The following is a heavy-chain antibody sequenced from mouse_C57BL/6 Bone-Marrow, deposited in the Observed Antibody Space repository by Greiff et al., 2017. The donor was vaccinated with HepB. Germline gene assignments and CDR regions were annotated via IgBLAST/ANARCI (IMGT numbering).Heavy chain of an antibody. CDR3: ASVGAYGSSYEWYFDV. CDR2: IDPSDSYT. CDR1: GYTFTSYW. V-gene: IGHV1-50*01. Sequence: QVQLQQPGAELVKPGASVKLSCKASGYTFTSYWMQWVKQRPGQGLEWIGEIDPSDSYTNYNQKFKGKATLTVDTSSSTAYMPLSSLPSEDTAFYYCASVGAYGSSYEWYFDVWGTGTTVTVSS. J-gene: IGHJ1*03. D-gene: IGHD1-1*01.